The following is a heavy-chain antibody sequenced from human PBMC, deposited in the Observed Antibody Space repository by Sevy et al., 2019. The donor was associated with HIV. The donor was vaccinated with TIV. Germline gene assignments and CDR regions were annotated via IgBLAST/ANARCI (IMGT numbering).Heavy chain of an antibody. CDR2: ISSTSAYI. D-gene: IGHD3-10*02. J-gene: IGHJ4*02. V-gene: IGHV3-21*01. CDR1: GFTFSSYR. CDR3: AKAVLEISTWRSDY. Sequence: GGSLRLSCAASGFTFSSYRMTWVRQAPGKGLEWVSCISSTSAYINYADSVKGRFTISRDNAKNLVYLQMDSMRAEDTAVYYCAKAVLEISTWRSDYWGQGTLVTVSS.